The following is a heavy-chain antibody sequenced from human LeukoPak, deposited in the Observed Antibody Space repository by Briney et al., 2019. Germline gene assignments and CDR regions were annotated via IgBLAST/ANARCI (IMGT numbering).Heavy chain of an antibody. Sequence: GGSLRLSCAASGFIFSRFWMHWVRQAPGKGLVWVSRINSDGSSTSYADSVKGRFTISRDNAKNTLYLQMNSLRAEDTAVYYRALSSGWYGGLDPWGQGTLVTVSS. J-gene: IGHJ5*02. CDR1: GFIFSRFW. CDR3: ALSSGWYGGLDP. CDR2: INSDGSST. V-gene: IGHV3-74*01. D-gene: IGHD6-19*01.